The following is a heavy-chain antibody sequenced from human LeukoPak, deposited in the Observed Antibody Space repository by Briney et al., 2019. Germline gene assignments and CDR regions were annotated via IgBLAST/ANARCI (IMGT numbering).Heavy chain of an antibody. CDR1: GGSISSYY. Sequence: SETLSLTCSVSGGSISSYYWSWIRQPPGKGLEWIGYMYYSGSTNYNPSLKSRVTISVDTSKNQFSLKLGSATAADTAVYYCARVAYSGTYYWYFDLWGRGTLVTVSS. D-gene: IGHD1-26*01. CDR2: MYYSGST. V-gene: IGHV4-59*01. J-gene: IGHJ2*01. CDR3: ARVAYSGTYYWYFDL.